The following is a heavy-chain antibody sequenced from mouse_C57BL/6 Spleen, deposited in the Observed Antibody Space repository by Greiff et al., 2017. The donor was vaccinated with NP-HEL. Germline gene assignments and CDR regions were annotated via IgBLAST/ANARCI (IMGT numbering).Heavy chain of an antibody. CDR2: ISSGGSYT. CDR1: GFTFSSYG. V-gene: IGHV5-6*02. CDR3: ARPFYYGNSYYFDY. D-gene: IGHD2-1*01. Sequence: DVMLVESGGDLVKPGGSLKLSCAASGFTFSSYGMSWVRQTPDKRLEWVATISSGGSYTYYPDSVKGRFTISRDNAKNTLYLQMSSLKSEYTAMYYCARPFYYGNSYYFDYWGQGTTLTVSS. J-gene: IGHJ2*01.